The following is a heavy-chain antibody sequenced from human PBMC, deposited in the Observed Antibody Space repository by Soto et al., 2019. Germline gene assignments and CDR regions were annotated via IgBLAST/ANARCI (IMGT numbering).Heavy chain of an antibody. Sequence: VGSLRLSCAASGLTFSDRYMDWVRQAPGKGLEWVGRIRKKTNSYTTEYAASVKGRFIISRDDSTNSLYLQMSSLKTEDTAVYYCTTMTTVDYYFDYWGQGTLVTVSS. CDR1: GLTFSDRY. D-gene: IGHD4-17*01. CDR3: TTMTTVDYYFDY. V-gene: IGHV3-72*01. CDR2: IRKKTNSYTT. J-gene: IGHJ4*02.